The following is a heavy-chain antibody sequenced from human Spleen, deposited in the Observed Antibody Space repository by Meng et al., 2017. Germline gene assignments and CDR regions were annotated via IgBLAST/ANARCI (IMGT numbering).Heavy chain of an antibody. CDR1: GGSSSRYY. D-gene: IGHD3-22*01. CDR3: ARGMSYSDAAGAY. Sequence: QGALPQWGPRLLKPSESLSLTCGVDGGSSSRYYVSWIRQPPGKGLEWIGEINLSGRTNYNPSLRSRLTLSVDTSQNHFSLKLTSVTAADTAVYYCARGMSYSDAAGAYWGQGTLVTVSS. V-gene: IGHV4-34*01. CDR2: INLSGRT. J-gene: IGHJ4*02.